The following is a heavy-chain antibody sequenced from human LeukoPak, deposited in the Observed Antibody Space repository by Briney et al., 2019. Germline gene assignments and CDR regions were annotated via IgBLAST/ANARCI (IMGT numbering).Heavy chain of an antibody. V-gene: IGHV3-74*01. CDR2: IHSDGGTT. D-gene: IGHD2-2*01. J-gene: IGHJ4*02. Sequence: GGSLRLSCAASGFTVSSNYISWVRQAPGKGLVWVSRIHSDGGTTSYADSVKGRFTISRDNAKNTLYLQMNSLRAEDTAVYYCARASSTSCYYWGQGTLVTVSS. CDR1: GFTVSSNY. CDR3: ARASSTSCYY.